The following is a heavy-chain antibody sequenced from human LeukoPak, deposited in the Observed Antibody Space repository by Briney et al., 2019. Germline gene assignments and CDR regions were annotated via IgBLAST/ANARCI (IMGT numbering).Heavy chain of an antibody. CDR1: GGSISSSSYY. J-gene: IGHJ4*02. V-gene: IGHV4-39*07. CDR2: IYYSGST. CDR3: ARELHSGSYYFDY. Sequence: SETLSLTCTVSGGSISSSSYYWGWIRQPPGKGLEWIGSIYYSGSTYYNPSLKSRVTTSVDTSKNRFSLKLTSVTAADTAVYYCARELHSGSYYFDYWGQGTLVTVSS. D-gene: IGHD1-26*01.